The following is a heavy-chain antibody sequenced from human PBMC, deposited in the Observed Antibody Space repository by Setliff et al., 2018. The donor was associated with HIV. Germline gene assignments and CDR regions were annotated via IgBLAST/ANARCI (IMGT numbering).Heavy chain of an antibody. Sequence: AAVKVSCKASVYTFTGYYMHWLRQAPGQGLEWMGWINPSSCGTTYAQKFQGRVTMTRDTSISTAYMEVSRLRSDDTAVYYCARDHCSSSGCYEYSYYGMDVWGQGTTVTVSS. CDR2: INPSSCGT. D-gene: IGHD2-2*01. J-gene: IGHJ6*02. CDR1: VYTFTGYY. V-gene: IGHV1-2*02. CDR3: ARDHCSSSGCYEYSYYGMDV.